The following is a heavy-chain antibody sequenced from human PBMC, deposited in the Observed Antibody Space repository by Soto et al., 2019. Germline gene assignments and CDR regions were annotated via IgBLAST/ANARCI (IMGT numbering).Heavy chain of an antibody. J-gene: IGHJ6*02. D-gene: IGHD2-2*01. CDR2: IIPISGTA. V-gene: IGHV1-69*01. Sequence: QVQLVQSGAEGKKPGSSVNVSCKASGGTFSSYAISWVRQAPGQGLEWMGGIIPISGTANYAQKFQGRVTITADESTSTAYMELSSLRSEDTAVYYCARSQGSSTSLEIYYYYYYGMDVWGQGTTVTVSS. CDR1: GGTFSSYA. CDR3: ARSQGSSTSLEIYYYYYYGMDV.